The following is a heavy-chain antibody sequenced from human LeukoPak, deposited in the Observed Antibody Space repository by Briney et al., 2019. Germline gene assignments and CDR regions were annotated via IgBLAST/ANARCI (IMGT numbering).Heavy chain of an antibody. V-gene: IGHV4-4*07. J-gene: IGHJ6*03. CDR2: IYMSGST. D-gene: IGHD3-3*01. CDR3: ARDKRITIFGVVIPSGDYYMDV. CDR1: GGSISNYY. Sequence: SETLSLTCTVSGGSISNYYWNWIRQPAGKGLEWIGRIYMSGSTNYNPSLKTRVTMSVYTSKNQFSLRLTSMTAADTAVYYCARDKRITIFGVVIPSGDYYMDVWGKGTTVTVSS.